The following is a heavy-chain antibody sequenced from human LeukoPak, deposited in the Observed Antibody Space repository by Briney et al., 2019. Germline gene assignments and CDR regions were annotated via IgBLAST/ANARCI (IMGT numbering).Heavy chain of an antibody. D-gene: IGHD4-17*01. J-gene: IGHJ4*02. CDR3: AKGLTVTTGYFDY. CDR1: GFTFSSYA. V-gene: IGHV3-23*01. CDR2: TSGSGGST. Sequence: GGSLRLSCAASGFTFSSYAMSWVRQAPGKGLEWVSATSGSGGSTYYADSVKGRFTISRDNSKNTLYLQMNSLRAEDTAVYYCAKGLTVTTGYFDYWGQGTLVTVSS.